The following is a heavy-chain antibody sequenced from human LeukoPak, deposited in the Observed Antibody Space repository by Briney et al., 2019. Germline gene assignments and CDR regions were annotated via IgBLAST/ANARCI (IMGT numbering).Heavy chain of an antibody. V-gene: IGHV4-61*02. CDR1: GGSISSSSYY. CDR2: IYTSGST. J-gene: IGHJ4*02. CDR3: AREYDYVWGAFDY. D-gene: IGHD3-16*01. Sequence: SETLSLTCTVSGGSISSSSYYWGWIRQPPGKGLEWIGRIYTSGSTNYNPSLKSRVTISVDTSKNQFSLKLSSVTAADTAVYYCAREYDYVWGAFDYWGQGTLVTVSS.